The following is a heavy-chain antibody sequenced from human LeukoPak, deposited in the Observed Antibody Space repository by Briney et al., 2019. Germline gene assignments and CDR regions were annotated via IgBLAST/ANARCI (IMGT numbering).Heavy chain of an antibody. D-gene: IGHD3-10*01. CDR2: MNPNSGNT. CDR1: GYSLTSDG. V-gene: IGHV1-8*01. J-gene: IGHJ4*02. CDR3: ARRYDSGSYHLPH. Sequence: ASVKVSCEASGYSLTSDGFYWMWKPAQPGLDLMGWMNPNSGNTGYAQQFQGRVTMTRNTSMSTAYMELSSLTSDDTAVYYCARRYDSGSYHLPHWGQGTLVTVSS.